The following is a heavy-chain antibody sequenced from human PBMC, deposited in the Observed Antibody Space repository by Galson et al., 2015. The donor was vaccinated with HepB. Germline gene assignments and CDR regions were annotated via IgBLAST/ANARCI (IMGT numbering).Heavy chain of an antibody. J-gene: IGHJ4*02. Sequence: SLRLSCAASGFTFSRHAMNWVRQAPGKGLEWVSGISGSGGSTYYADSVKGRFTISRDNSKNTLYLRMNSLRAEDTAVYYCAKDFDNSADYFDYWGQGILVTVSS. D-gene: IGHD5-24*01. V-gene: IGHV3-23*01. CDR1: GFTFSRHA. CDR3: AKDFDNSADYFDY. CDR2: ISGSGGST.